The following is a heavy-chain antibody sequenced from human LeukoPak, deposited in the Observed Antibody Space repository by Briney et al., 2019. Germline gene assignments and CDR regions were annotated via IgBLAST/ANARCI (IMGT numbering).Heavy chain of an antibody. V-gene: IGHV1-46*01. D-gene: IGHD6-13*01. CDR2: INPNAGTT. CDR3: AEDLGSWASDY. J-gene: IGHJ4*02. Sequence: GASVKVSCKASGYTFTSYQMHWVRQAPRQGLEWMGVINPNAGTTSYAQNFQGRVIVTGDTSTSTVYMELSSLRSEDTAVYYCAEDLGSWASDYWGQGTLVTVSS. CDR1: GYTFTSYQ.